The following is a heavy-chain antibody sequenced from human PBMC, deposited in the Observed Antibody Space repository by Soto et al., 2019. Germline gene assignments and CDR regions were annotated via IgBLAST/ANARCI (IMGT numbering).Heavy chain of an antibody. J-gene: IGHJ5*02. D-gene: IGHD6-6*01. V-gene: IGHV3-30-3*01. CDR1: GFTFSSYA. CDR3: AIWRYCSSRYYEP. Sequence: QLGGSLRLSCAASGFTFSSYAMHWVRQAPGKGLEWVAVISYDGSNKYYADSVKGRFTISRDNSKNTLYLQMNSLRAEDTAVYYCAIWRYCSSRYYEPWCQGPRVTDTS. CDR2: ISYDGSNK.